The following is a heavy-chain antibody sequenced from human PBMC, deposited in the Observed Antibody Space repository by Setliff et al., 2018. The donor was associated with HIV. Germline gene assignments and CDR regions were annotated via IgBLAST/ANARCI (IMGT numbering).Heavy chain of an antibody. CDR1: GGSISNSDFY. J-gene: IGHJ4*02. Sequence: LSLTCTVSGGSISNSDFYWGWIRQSPGKGLEWIGSIYYRGATYYNPTLQSRVTISADTSKNQFYLKLTSVTAADTAIYYCARPYDSLYGWGQGVLVTVS. CDR2: IYYRGAT. CDR3: ARPYDSLYG. V-gene: IGHV4-39*01. D-gene: IGHD3-22*01.